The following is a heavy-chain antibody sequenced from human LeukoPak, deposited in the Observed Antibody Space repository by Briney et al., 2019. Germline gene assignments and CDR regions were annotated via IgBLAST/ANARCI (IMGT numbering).Heavy chain of an antibody. Sequence: GGSLRLSCAASGFTFSNYGMNWVRQAPGKGLEWVTAISASGGNTYYADSVKGRFTISRDNAKDTLYLQMNSLRAEDTAVYYCGSGRIDYWGQGILVTVSS. CDR3: GSGRIDY. J-gene: IGHJ4*02. V-gene: IGHV3-23*01. CDR1: GFTFSNYG. CDR2: ISASGGNT. D-gene: IGHD3-10*01.